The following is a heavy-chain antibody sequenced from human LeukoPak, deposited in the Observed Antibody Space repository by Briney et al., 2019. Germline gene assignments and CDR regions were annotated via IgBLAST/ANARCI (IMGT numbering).Heavy chain of an antibody. CDR2: IYSSGST. Sequence: SETLSLTCTVSSGSIGIYYWNWIRQPAGKALEWIGRIYSSGSTDYNPSLRSRVTMSVDTSKNRFSLKLKSVTAADTAVYYCARAGRSGDYGYYFDYWGQGTLVTVSS. D-gene: IGHD4-17*01. V-gene: IGHV4-4*07. J-gene: IGHJ4*02. CDR1: SGSIGIYY. CDR3: ARAGRSGDYGYYFDY.